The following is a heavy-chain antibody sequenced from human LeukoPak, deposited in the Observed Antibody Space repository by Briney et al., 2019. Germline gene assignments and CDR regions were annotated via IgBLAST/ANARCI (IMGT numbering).Heavy chain of an antibody. V-gene: IGHV1-18*01. Sequence: ASVKVSCKASGYTFTSYGISWVRQAPGQGLEWMGWISAYNGNTNYAQKLQGRVTMTTDTSTSTAYMELRSLRSDDTAVYYCARDPRIAARGRRFDYWGQGILVTVSS. CDR2: ISAYNGNT. CDR3: ARDPRIAARGRRFDY. CDR1: GYTFTSYG. D-gene: IGHD6-6*01. J-gene: IGHJ4*02.